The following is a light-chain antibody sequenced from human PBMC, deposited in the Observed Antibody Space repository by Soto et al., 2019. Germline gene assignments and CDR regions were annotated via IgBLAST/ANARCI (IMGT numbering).Light chain of an antibody. J-gene: IGLJ1*01. CDR3: NSYTSSSTYV. CDR1: SSDVGGYNY. Sequence: ALTQPASVSGSPGQSITISCTGTSSDVGGYNYVSWYQQHPGKAPKLMIYDVSDRPSGVSNRFSGSKSGNTASLTISGLQAEDEADYYCNSYTSSSTYVFGTGTKLTV. CDR2: DVS. V-gene: IGLV2-14*03.